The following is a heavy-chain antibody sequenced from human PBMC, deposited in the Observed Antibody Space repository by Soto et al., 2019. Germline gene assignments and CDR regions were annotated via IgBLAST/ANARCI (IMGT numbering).Heavy chain of an antibody. CDR3: ARVRGSAARRDWFDP. J-gene: IGHJ5*02. D-gene: IGHD6-6*01. CDR1: GYTFTSYG. Sequence: ASVKVSCKASGYTFTSYGISWVRQAPGQGLEWMGWISAYNGNTNYAQKLQGRVTMTTDTSTSTAYMELRSLRSDDTAVYYCARVRGSAARRDWFDPWGQGTLVTVSS. V-gene: IGHV1-18*04. CDR2: ISAYNGNT.